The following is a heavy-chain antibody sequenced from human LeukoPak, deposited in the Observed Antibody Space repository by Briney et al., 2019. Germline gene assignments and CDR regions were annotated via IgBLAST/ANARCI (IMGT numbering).Heavy chain of an antibody. D-gene: IGHD5-24*01. J-gene: IGHJ3*02. Sequence: ASVKVSCKAPGGTFSSYAISWVRQAPGQGLEWMGGIIPIFGTANYAQKFQGRVTITADESTSTAYMELSSLRSEDTAVYYCARAARSVGLEMATMGAFDIWGQGTMVTVSS. CDR2: IIPIFGTA. V-gene: IGHV1-69*13. CDR3: ARAARSVGLEMATMGAFDI. CDR1: GGTFSSYA.